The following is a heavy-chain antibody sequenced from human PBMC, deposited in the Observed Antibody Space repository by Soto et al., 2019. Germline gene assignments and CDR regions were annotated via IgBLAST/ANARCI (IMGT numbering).Heavy chain of an antibody. CDR2: IIPIFGTA. CDR3: AGASHTAMVDDAFDI. CDR1: GGTFSSYA. D-gene: IGHD5-18*01. Sequence: SVKVSCKASGGTFSSYAISWVRQAPGQGLEWMGGIIPIFGTANYAQKFQGRVTITADESTSTAYMELSSLRSEDTAVYYCAGASHTAMVDDAFDIWGQGTMVTVSS. V-gene: IGHV1-69*13. J-gene: IGHJ3*02.